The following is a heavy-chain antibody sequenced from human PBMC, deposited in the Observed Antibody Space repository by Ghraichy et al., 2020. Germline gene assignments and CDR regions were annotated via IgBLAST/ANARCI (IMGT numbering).Heavy chain of an antibody. D-gene: IGHD1-26*01. J-gene: IGHJ6*02. Sequence: SETLSLTCTVSGASISYKYWNWIRQPPGKGLEWIGYIHYSGSTNYKSSLKSRVTISVDTSKNQFSLRLTSVTAADTAVYYCARSSGSSVYYYYAMDFWGQGATVTGSS. CDR1: GASISYKY. V-gene: IGHV4-59*01. CDR2: IHYSGST. CDR3: ARSSGSSVYYYYAMDF.